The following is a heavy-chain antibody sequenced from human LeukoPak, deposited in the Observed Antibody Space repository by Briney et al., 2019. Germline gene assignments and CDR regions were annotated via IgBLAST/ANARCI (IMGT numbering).Heavy chain of an antibody. V-gene: IGHV4-34*01. CDR1: GGSISSYY. CDR3: ARGGGVAVADYFFDS. J-gene: IGHJ4*02. CDR2: INHSGTT. D-gene: IGHD6-19*01. Sequence: PSETLSLTCTVSGGSISSYYWNWIRQPPGKGLDWIGEINHSGTTNYNPSLKSRVTVSIDTAKNQVSLKLTSVTAADTAVYFCARGGGVAVADYFFDSWGQGTLVTVSS.